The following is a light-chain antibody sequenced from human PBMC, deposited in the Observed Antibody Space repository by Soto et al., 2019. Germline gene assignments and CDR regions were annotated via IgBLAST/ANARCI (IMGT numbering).Light chain of an antibody. CDR1: QSLVHSDGRTY. CDR3: QQYNGYSTWT. V-gene: IGKV2-30*02. J-gene: IGKJ1*01. CDR2: RVS. Sequence: DIVMTQTPLSLPVTLGQPASISCRSSQSLVHSDGRTYLNWFQQRPGQSPRRLIYRVSNRDPGVPDRFSGSGFGTEFTLTISRLQPDDFATYYCQQYNGYSTWTFGQGTKVDIK.